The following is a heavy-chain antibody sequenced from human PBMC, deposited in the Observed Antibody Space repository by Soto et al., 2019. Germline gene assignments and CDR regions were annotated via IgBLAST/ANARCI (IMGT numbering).Heavy chain of an antibody. J-gene: IGHJ4*02. CDR2: ISYDGSNN. CDR3: AKTFGAKAKGFGAAARVDY. V-gene: IGHV3-30*18. Sequence: QVQLVESGGGVVNPGRSLRLSCEASGFTFSNYGMHWVRQAPGKGREWVAVISYDGSNNYYGDSVKGRFTISRDNYKNTLYLQMNGLRAEDTAVYYCAKTFGAKAKGFGAAARVDYWGQGTLVTVSS. D-gene: IGHD6-13*01. CDR1: GFTFSNYG.